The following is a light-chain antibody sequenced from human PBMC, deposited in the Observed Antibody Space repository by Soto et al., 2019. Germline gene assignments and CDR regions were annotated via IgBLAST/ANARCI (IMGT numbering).Light chain of an antibody. Sequence: QTVVTQPASVSGSPGQSITISCAGTRSDIGASNSVSWYQHLPGRPPTLIIYEATNRPSGVSERFSGSKTGDTASLTISGLQADDEAEYFCISYKTDDTFVFGSGTQLTVL. CDR2: EAT. J-gene: IGLJ7*01. CDR1: RSDIGASNS. CDR3: ISYKTDDTFV. V-gene: IGLV2-14*01.